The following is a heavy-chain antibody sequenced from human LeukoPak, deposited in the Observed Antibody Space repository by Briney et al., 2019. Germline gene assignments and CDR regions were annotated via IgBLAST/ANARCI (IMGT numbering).Heavy chain of an antibody. CDR2: MYYSGST. Sequence: SETLSLTCAVSGGSINTYFWSWIRQPPGKGLEWIGYMYYSGSTNYTPSLKSRATISMDTSKNQFSLKLNSVTAADTAVYYCARQIAWGVGRFDYWGQGTLATVSA. D-gene: IGHD3-10*01. CDR3: ARQIAWGVGRFDY. J-gene: IGHJ4*02. CDR1: GGSINTYF. V-gene: IGHV4-59*08.